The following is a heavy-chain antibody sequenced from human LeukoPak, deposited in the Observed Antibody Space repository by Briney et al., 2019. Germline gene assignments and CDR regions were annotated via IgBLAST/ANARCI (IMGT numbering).Heavy chain of an antibody. D-gene: IGHD6-19*01. Sequence: SGPTLVNPTQTLTLTCTFSGFSLSTSGVGVGWIRQPPGKALEWLALIYWDNDKRYNPSLKNSLTITKDTTKNQVVLTVTSVGPVDTATYYCAHRRQYNGGWNEGYFDYWGQGTLVTDSS. CDR3: AHRRQYNGGWNEGYFDY. CDR1: GFSLSTSGVG. V-gene: IGHV2-5*02. J-gene: IGHJ4*02. CDR2: IYWDNDK.